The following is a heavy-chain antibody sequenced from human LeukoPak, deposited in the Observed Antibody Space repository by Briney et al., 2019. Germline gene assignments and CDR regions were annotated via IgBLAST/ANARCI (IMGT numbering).Heavy chain of an antibody. V-gene: IGHV4-39*01. J-gene: IGHJ4*02. CDR2: IYYSGST. D-gene: IGHD2-2*01. Sequence: SETLSLTCTVSGGSISSSSYYWGWVRQPPGKGLEWIGSIYYSGSTYYNPSLKSRVTISVDTSKNQFSLKLSSVTAADTALYYCARRAVVPAAVSYFDNWGQGTLVTVSS. CDR1: GGSISSSSYY. CDR3: ARRAVVPAAVSYFDN.